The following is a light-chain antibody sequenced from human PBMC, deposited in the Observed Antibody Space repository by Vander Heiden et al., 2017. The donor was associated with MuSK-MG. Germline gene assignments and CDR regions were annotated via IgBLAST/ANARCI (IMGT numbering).Light chain of an antibody. V-gene: IGLV2-14*01. CDR1: SSDVGGYNY. J-gene: IGLJ2*01. Sequence: QSALTHPASVSASPGQSITISCTGTSSDVGGYNYVACYQQHPGNAPNLMMYDVSNRPSGVSNRFSASKSGNTAATTTSGLQAEDDADDYCSQSTSSSTLVFGGGTKLTVL. CDR2: DVS. CDR3: SQSTSSSTLV.